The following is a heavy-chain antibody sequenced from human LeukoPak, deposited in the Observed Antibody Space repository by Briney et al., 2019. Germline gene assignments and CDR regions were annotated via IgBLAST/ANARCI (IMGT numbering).Heavy chain of an antibody. V-gene: IGHV3-23*01. D-gene: IGHD3-10*01. Sequence: GGSLRLSCAVSGITLSNYGMSWVRQAPGKGLEWVAGLSGSGGGTNYADSVQGRSTISRDNPKNTLYLQMNSLRAEDTAVYFCAKRGVVIRVFLVGFHKEAYYFDSWGQGALVTVSS. J-gene: IGHJ4*02. CDR1: GITLSNYG. CDR2: LSGSGGGT. CDR3: AKRGVVIRVFLVGFHKEAYYFDS.